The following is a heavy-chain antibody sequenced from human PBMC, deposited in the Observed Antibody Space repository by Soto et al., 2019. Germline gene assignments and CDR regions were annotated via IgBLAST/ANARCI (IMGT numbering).Heavy chain of an antibody. CDR3: TRVYGDYVTLSDF. D-gene: IGHD4-17*01. CDR2: ISSTSTFI. V-gene: IGHV3-21*01. J-gene: IGHJ4*02. Sequence: EVHLVESGGGLVKPGGSLRLSCAASGFIFSDYNMNWVCQAPGKGLEWVSRISSTSTFIYYADSVQGRFTISRDNAKNSLYLQMNSLRAEDTAVYYCTRVYGDYVTLSDFWGQGTLVSVSS. CDR1: GFIFSDYN.